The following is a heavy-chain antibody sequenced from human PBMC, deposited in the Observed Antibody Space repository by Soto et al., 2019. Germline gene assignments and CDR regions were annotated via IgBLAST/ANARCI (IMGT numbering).Heavy chain of an antibody. CDR3: ARAAYEILTGYYRR. V-gene: IGHV1-18*01. J-gene: IGHJ4*02. Sequence: QVQLVQSGAEVKKPGASVKVSCKASGYTFTSYGIGWVRQAPGQGLEWMGWISAYNGNTNYAQKFQDRVTMTTDTSTSTAYMELRSLRSDDTAVYYCARAAYEILTGYYRRWGQGTLVTVSS. D-gene: IGHD3-9*01. CDR2: ISAYNGNT. CDR1: GYTFTSYG.